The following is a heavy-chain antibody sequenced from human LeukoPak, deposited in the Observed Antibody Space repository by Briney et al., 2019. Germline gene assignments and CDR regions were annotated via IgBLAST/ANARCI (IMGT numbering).Heavy chain of an antibody. CDR1: GYTLTSYG. CDR2: IRAYSGDT. Sequence: ASVKVSCKASGYTLTSYGISWVRQAPGQGLEWLGWIRAYSGDTTYAQNFQGRVTMTTDTSTSTAYMELRSLTSDDTAVYYCARLAALGYYFDYWGQGTLVTVSS. J-gene: IGHJ4*02. D-gene: IGHD6-25*01. V-gene: IGHV1-18*01. CDR3: ARLAALGYYFDY.